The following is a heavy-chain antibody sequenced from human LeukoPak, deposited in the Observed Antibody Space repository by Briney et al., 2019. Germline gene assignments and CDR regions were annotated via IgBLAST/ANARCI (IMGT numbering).Heavy chain of an antibody. Sequence: EGSLRLSCAASGFIFSSYGMTWVRQAPGKGLEWVSGISGGGGSTYYADSVKGRFTISRDNSKNTLYLQMNSLRAEDTALYYCVGSSGSYPRYFDYWGQGTLVTISS. CDR2: ISGGGGST. D-gene: IGHD1-26*01. CDR1: GFIFSSYG. J-gene: IGHJ4*02. CDR3: VGSSGSYPRYFDY. V-gene: IGHV3-23*01.